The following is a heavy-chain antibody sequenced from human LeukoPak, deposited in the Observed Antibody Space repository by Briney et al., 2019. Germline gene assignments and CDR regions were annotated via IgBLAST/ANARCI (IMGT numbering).Heavy chain of an antibody. Sequence: SVKGSSKASGYKITGYDMEGVRHDPGQGVGWMEWINPNSGGTNYAQKFRGRVTMTRDTSICTAYMELSSLRSDDTAVYYCARGYCSGDCFTLFDYWGQGTLVTVSS. J-gene: IGHJ4*02. CDR2: INPNSGGT. CDR3: ARGYCSGDCFTLFDY. D-gene: IGHD2-21*02. V-gene: IGHV1-2*02. CDR1: GYKITGYD.